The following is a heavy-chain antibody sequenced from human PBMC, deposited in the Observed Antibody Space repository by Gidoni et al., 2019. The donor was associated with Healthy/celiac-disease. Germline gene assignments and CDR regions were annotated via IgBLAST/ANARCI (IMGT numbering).Heavy chain of an antibody. J-gene: IGHJ5*02. CDR1: GGSISSGGYY. V-gene: IGHV4-31*03. D-gene: IGHD3-22*01. CDR3: ARERTMIVVVPQNWFDP. CDR2: IYYSGST. Sequence: QVQLQESGPGLVKPSQTLSLTCTVSGGSISSGGYYWSWIRQHPGKGLEWIGYIYYSGSTYYNPSLKSRVTISVDTSKNQFSLKLSSVTAADTAVYYCARERTMIVVVPQNWFDPWGQGTLVTVSS.